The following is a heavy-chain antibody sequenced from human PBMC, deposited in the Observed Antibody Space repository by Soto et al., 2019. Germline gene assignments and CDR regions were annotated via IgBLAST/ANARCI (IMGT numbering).Heavy chain of an antibody. CDR3: ARGGRKLVVRLWFDP. D-gene: IGHD6-13*01. J-gene: IGHJ5*02. CDR2: IHYSGNT. Sequence: PSETLSLTCTVSGASITNDDKYWGWIRQSPGKGLDWIGTIHYSGNTYYNPSLKSRVTISVDTSKNQFSLKLDSVTAADTAVYYCARGGRKLVVRLWFDPWGQGTLVTVSS. CDR1: GASITNDDKY. V-gene: IGHV4-39*02.